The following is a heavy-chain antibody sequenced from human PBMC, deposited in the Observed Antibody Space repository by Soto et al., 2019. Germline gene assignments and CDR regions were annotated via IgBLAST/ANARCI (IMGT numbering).Heavy chain of an antibody. D-gene: IGHD6-13*01. CDR3: ARAHRSYIAAAGTPAYYYYGMDV. V-gene: IGHV1-2*06. J-gene: IGHJ6*02. CDR2: INPNSGGT. Sequence: ASVKVSCKASGYTFTGYYMHWVRQAPGQGLEWMGRINPNSGGTNYAQKFQGRVTMTRDTSISTAYMELSRLRSDDTAVYYCARAHRSYIAAAGTPAYYYYGMDVWGQGTTVTVSS. CDR1: GYTFTGYY.